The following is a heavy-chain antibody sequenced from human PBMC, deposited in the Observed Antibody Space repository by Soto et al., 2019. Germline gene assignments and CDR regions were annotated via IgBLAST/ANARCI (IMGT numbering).Heavy chain of an antibody. J-gene: IGHJ4*02. D-gene: IGHD3-22*01. CDR3: ARDWSRYYDNSALIWFY. Sequence: ASVKVSCKASGYTFSGYYIHWVRQAPGQGLEWVGWVSAYNGDTHYAPKFQDRITLTTETSTDTAYMELRSLRLDDTAVYYCARDWSRYYDNSALIWFYWGQGSLVTVSS. CDR1: GYTFSGYY. CDR2: VSAYNGDT. V-gene: IGHV1-18*04.